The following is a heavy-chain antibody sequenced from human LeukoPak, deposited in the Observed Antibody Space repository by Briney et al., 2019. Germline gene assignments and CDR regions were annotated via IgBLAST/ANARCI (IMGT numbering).Heavy chain of an antibody. CDR2: IRSKAYGGTT. Sequence: KPGRSLRLSCTASGFTFGDYAMSWFRQAPGKGLEWVGFIRSKAYGGTTEYAAYVKGRFTISRDDSKSIAYLQMNSLKTGDTAVYYCTRADRPYGMDVWGQGTTVTVSS. CDR1: GFTFGDYA. V-gene: IGHV3-49*05. J-gene: IGHJ6*02. CDR3: TRADRPYGMDV.